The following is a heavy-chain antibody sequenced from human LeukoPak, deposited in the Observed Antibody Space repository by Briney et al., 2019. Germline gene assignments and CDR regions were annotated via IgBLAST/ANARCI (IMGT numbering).Heavy chain of an antibody. Sequence: SETLSLTFTGVCGSIFSSTNYRAWVRQPPRKGLGWIGSIFYSGNTHYNPSLKSRVTMSVDTSKNEFSLKLTSVTAADTAVYYCTRHWSEFYNYGMGVWGHGTTVTVSS. CDR2: IFYSGNT. CDR3: TRHWSEFYNYGMGV. CDR1: CGSIFSSTNY. V-gene: IGHV4-39*01. J-gene: IGHJ6*02. D-gene: IGHD3-3*01.